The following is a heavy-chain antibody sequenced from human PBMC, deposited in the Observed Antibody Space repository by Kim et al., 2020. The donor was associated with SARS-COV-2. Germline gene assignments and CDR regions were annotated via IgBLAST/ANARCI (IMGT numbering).Heavy chain of an antibody. J-gene: IGHJ4*02. CDR3: ARIYYGAFDY. CDR2: VCDSGSDSAST. D-gene: IGHD4-17*01. V-gene: IGHV4-59*13. CDR1: GASINNDN. Sequence: SETLSLTCTVSGASINNDNWSWIRQPPGKGLEWIGYVCDSGSDSASTNYNPSFKSRVTISADKSKNQFSLKMTTVTAADTAVYYCARIYYGAFDYWGQGTLVTVSS.